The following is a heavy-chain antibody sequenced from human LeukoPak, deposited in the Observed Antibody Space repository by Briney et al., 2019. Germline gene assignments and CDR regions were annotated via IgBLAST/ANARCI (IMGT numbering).Heavy chain of an antibody. D-gene: IGHD3-10*01. CDR3: ARADGSGSSYHPDY. CDR1: EYTFTDYY. Sequence: ASVKVSCKASEYTFTDYYIHWVRQAPGQGLEWMGWINPNSGGTNSSQKSQDRVTLTRDTSISTAYMALGSLRSDDTAIYYCARADGSGSSYHPDYWGQGTLVTVSS. V-gene: IGHV1-2*02. CDR2: INPNSGGT. J-gene: IGHJ4*02.